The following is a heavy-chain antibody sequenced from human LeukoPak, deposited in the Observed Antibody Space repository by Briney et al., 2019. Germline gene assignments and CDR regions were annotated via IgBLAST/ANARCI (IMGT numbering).Heavy chain of an antibody. CDR1: GYSFTSYW. J-gene: IGHJ6*02. V-gene: IGHV5-51*01. CDR3: ARHPYYYDSSGYYFAYYGMDV. D-gene: IGHD3-22*01. CDR2: IYPGDSDT. Sequence: GESLKISCKGSGYSFTSYWIGWVRQMPGKGLEWMGIIYPGDSDTRYSPSFQGQVTISADKSISTAYLQWSSLKASDTAMYYCARHPYYYDSSGYYFAYYGMDVWGQGTTATVSS.